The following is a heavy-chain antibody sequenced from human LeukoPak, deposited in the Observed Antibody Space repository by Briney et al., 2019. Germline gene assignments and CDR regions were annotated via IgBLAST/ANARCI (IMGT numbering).Heavy chain of an antibody. CDR2: SSSTTDST. CDR3: VREGRFGYFED. Sequence: AGGSLRLSCAASGFTFSNYAMRWVRHAPGKGLEWVSASSSTTDSTFYADSEKGRFTISRDDSRNTLFPQLNTQRVDDTAVYYCVREGRFGYFEDWGQGTLVTVSS. J-gene: IGHJ1*01. V-gene: IGHV3-23*01. CDR1: GFTFSNYA. D-gene: IGHD3-16*01.